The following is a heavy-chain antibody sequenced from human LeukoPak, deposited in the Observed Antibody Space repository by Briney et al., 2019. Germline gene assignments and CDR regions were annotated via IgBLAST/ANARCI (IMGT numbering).Heavy chain of an antibody. Sequence: PGGSLRLSCAASGFTFSDYGMHWVRQAPGRGLEWVAVIWYDGNNKFYADSVKGRFTISRDNSKNTLYLQMDSLRAEDTAVYYCAREYQLVLWYWGQGTLVTVSS. J-gene: IGHJ4*02. CDR1: GFTFSDYG. CDR2: IWYDGNNK. D-gene: IGHD2-2*01. CDR3: AREYQLVLWY. V-gene: IGHV3-33*01.